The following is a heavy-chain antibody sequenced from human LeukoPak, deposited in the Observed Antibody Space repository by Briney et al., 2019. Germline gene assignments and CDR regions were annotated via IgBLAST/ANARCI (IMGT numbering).Heavy chain of an antibody. V-gene: IGHV4-34*01. Sequence: SETLSLTCAVYGGSFSGYYWSWIRQPPGKGLEWIGEINHSGRTNYNPSLKRRVTISVETSKTQFSLKLSSVTAADTAVYYCARRLTNWNDFDYWGQGTLVTVSS. J-gene: IGHJ4*02. CDR1: GGSFSGYY. CDR2: INHSGRT. D-gene: IGHD1-1*01. CDR3: ARRLTNWNDFDY.